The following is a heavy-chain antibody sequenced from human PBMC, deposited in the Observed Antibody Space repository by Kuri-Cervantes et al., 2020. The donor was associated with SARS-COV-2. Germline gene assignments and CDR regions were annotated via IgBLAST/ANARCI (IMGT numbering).Heavy chain of an antibody. Sequence: LRLSCTVSGGSISSGSYYWSWIRQPAGKGLEWIGRIYTSGSTNYNPSLKSRVTISVDTSKNPFSLKLSSVTAADTAVYYCARDRWELHDYWGQGTLVTVSS. CDR2: IYTSGST. D-gene: IGHD1-26*01. CDR3: ARDRWELHDY. CDR1: GGSISSGSYY. J-gene: IGHJ4*02. V-gene: IGHV4-61*02.